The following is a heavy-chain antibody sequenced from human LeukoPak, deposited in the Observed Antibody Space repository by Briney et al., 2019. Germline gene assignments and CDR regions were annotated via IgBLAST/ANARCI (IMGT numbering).Heavy chain of an antibody. V-gene: IGHV3-30-3*01. J-gene: IGHJ4*02. CDR1: GFTFSSYA. Sequence: GGSLRLSCAASGFTFSSYAMHWVRQAPGKGLEWVAVISYDGSNKYYADSVMGRFTISRDNSKNTLYLQMNSLRAEDTAVYYCARGGKQQLALDYWGQGTLVTVSS. CDR3: ARGGKQQLALDY. D-gene: IGHD6-13*01. CDR2: ISYDGSNK.